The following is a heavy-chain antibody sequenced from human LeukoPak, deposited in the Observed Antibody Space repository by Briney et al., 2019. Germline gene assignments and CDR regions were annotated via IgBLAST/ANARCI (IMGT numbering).Heavy chain of an antibody. CDR2: IYYSGST. CDR3: ARDYDSSGYSFDY. J-gene: IGHJ4*02. D-gene: IGHD3-22*01. CDR1: GGSISSYY. Sequence: SETLSLTCTVSGGSISSYYWSWIRQPPGKGLEWIGYIYYSGSTNYNPSLKSRVTISVDTSKNQFSLKLSSVTAADTAVYYCARDYDSSGYSFDYWGQGTLVTVSS. V-gene: IGHV4-59*08.